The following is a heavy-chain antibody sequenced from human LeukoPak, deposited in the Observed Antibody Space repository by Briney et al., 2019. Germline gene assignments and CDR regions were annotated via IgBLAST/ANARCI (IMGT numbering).Heavy chain of an antibody. CDR1: GFTFSSYA. V-gene: IGHV3-23*01. Sequence: GGSLRLSCAASGFTFSSYAMHWVRQAPGKGLEWVSAISGSGGSIYYADSVKGRFTISRDNSKNTLYLQVNSLRAEDTAVYYCAKVSGPTRYFDYWGQGTLVTVSS. D-gene: IGHD1-26*01. CDR2: ISGSGGSI. J-gene: IGHJ4*02. CDR3: AKVSGPTRYFDY.